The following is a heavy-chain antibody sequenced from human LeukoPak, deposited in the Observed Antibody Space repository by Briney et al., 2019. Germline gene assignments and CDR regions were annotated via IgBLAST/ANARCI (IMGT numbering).Heavy chain of an antibody. Sequence: AGGSLRLSCAASGFTFNNYAMSWVRQAPGKGLEWLAVISYDGRNIFYADSVKGRFTISRDNSKNTLYLQMNSLGAEDTALYHCAKDLAGYNNDRGFGMDVWGQGTTVTVSS. D-gene: IGHD1-1*01. J-gene: IGHJ6*02. CDR1: GFTFNNYA. CDR3: AKDLAGYNNDRGFGMDV. CDR2: ISYDGRNI. V-gene: IGHV3-30*18.